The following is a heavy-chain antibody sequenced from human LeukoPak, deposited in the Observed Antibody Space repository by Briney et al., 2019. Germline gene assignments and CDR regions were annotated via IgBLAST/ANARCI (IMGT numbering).Heavy chain of an antibody. CDR2: IYTSGST. J-gene: IGHJ4*02. D-gene: IGHD3-22*01. CDR1: GGSISSGSCY. CDR3: ARDYYDSSGYYFPFDY. Sequence: SETLSLTCTVSGGSISSGSCYWSWIRQPAGKGLEWIGRIYTSGSTNYNPSLKSRVTISVDTSKNQFSLKLSSVTASDTAVYYCARDYYDSSGYYFPFDYWGQGTPVTVSS. V-gene: IGHV4-61*02.